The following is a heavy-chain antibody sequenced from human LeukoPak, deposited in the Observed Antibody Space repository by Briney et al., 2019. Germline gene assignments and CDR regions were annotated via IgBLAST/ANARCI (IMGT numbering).Heavy chain of an antibody. CDR2: IIPIFGTA. D-gene: IGHD2-2*01. CDR3: ARDSGYCSSTSCSGAFDT. V-gene: IGHV1-69*13. Sequence: ASVKVSCKASGGTLSSYAISWVRQAPGQGLEWMGGIIPIFGTANYAQKFQGRVTITADESTSTAYMELSSLRSEDTAVYYCARDSGYCSSTSCSGAFDTWGQGTMVTVSS. CDR1: GGTLSSYA. J-gene: IGHJ3*02.